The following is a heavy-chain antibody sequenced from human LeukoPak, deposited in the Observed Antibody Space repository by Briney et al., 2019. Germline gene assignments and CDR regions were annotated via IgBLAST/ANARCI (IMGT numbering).Heavy chain of an antibody. D-gene: IGHD5-12*01. CDR3: SRVNSGNALDY. J-gene: IGHJ4*02. Sequence: GGSLGLSCSASGFAFGDFVMTWFRQAPGKGLEWVGFIRRKADGVTIEHAASLKGRLTISRDDSKSIAYLQINGLVMEDTALYYCSRVNSGNALDYWGQGTLVTVSS. CDR2: IRRKADGVTI. V-gene: IGHV3-49*03. CDR1: GFAFGDFV.